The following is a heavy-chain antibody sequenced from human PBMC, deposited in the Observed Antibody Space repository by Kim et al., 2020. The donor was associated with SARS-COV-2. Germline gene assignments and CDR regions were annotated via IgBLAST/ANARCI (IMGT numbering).Heavy chain of an antibody. CDR3: AKVSGGFALVYYYGMDV. J-gene: IGHJ6*02. D-gene: IGHD3-10*01. Sequence: GGSLRLSCAASGFTFSSYAMSWVRQAPGKGLEWVSAISGSGGSTYYADSVKGRFTISRDNSKNTLYLQMNSLRAEDTAVYYCAKVSGGFALVYYYGMDVWGQGTTVTVSS. CDR1: GFTFSSYA. CDR2: ISGSGGST. V-gene: IGHV3-23*01.